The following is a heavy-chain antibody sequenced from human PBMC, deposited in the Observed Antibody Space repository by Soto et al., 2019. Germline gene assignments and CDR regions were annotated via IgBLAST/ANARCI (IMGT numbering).Heavy chain of an antibody. Sequence: QVQQQESGPGLLKPLETLSLTCSVSGGSISSYHWSWIRQPAGKGLEWIGRMYSTGNTNYNPSLKSRVTVYIDTSKNPFFLRMNSVTAADSAVYYCAREFGDNWNYEAYWGQGPAVTVSS. V-gene: IGHV4-4*07. CDR2: MYSTGNT. J-gene: IGHJ4*02. D-gene: IGHD1-7*01. CDR3: AREFGDNWNYEAY. CDR1: GGSISSYH.